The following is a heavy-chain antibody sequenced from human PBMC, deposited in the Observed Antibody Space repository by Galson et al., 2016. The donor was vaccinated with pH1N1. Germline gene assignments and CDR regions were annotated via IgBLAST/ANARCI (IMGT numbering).Heavy chain of an antibody. V-gene: IGHV3-53*01. J-gene: IGHJ4*02. CDR2: IYTGGST. Sequence: SLRLSCAASGFTVSTNYMSWVRQAPGKGLEWVSLIYTGGSTYYADSVKGRFTISRDNSKNTLYLQMNSLRADDTAVYYCVRGLRGYSFTRGQGTLVTVSS. CDR1: GFTVSTNY. D-gene: IGHD5-18*01. CDR3: VRGLRGYSFT.